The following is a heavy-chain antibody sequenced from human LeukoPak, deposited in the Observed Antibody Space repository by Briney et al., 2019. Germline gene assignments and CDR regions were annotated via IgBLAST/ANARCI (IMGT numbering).Heavy chain of an antibody. Sequence: GASVKVSCKTSGYTFTSYGISWVRQAPGQGLEWMGWISAYNGNTNYAQKVQGRVTMTTDTSTSTAYMELRSLRSDDTAVYYCARVQAVAGTLFFDYWGQGTLVTVSS. CDR2: ISAYNGNT. D-gene: IGHD6-19*01. J-gene: IGHJ4*02. CDR3: ARVQAVAGTLFFDY. V-gene: IGHV1-18*01. CDR1: GYTFTSYG.